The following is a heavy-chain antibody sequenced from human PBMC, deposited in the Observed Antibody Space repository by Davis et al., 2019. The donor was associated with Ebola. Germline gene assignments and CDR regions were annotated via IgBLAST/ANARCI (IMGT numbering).Heavy chain of an antibody. Sequence: MPSETLSLTCTVSGGSISTSSYYWGWIRQPPGKGLEWIGSIYYSGKTYYNSSLKSRTTISVDTSKNQFSMKLSSVTAADTAVYYCARQLYNRSSADWFDPWGQGTLVIVSS. CDR2: IYYSGKT. CDR1: GGSISTSSYY. V-gene: IGHV4-39*01. J-gene: IGHJ5*02. D-gene: IGHD6-6*01. CDR3: ARQLYNRSSADWFDP.